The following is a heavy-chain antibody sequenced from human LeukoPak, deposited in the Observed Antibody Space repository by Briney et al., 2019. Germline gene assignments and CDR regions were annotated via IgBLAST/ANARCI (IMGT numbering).Heavy chain of an antibody. Sequence: TSETLSLTCTVSSGSTSSYYWSWIRQPPGKGLEWIGYLYYSGSTNYNPSLKSRVTISVDMSKNQFSLKVRSVTAADTAVYYCARLGGYSSAWYFDYWGQGTLVTVSS. D-gene: IGHD6-19*01. J-gene: IGHJ4*02. CDR3: ARLGGYSSAWYFDY. V-gene: IGHV4-59*01. CDR1: SGSTSSYY. CDR2: LYYSGST.